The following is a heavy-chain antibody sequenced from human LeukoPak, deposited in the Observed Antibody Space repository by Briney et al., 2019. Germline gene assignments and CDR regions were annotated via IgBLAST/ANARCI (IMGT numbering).Heavy chain of an antibody. D-gene: IGHD5-18*01. CDR2: IYHSGTT. CDR1: GGSISSYD. J-gene: IGHJ4*02. CDR3: ARVRYGQAGFDY. V-gene: IGHV4-59*01. Sequence: SETLSLTCTVSGGSISSYDWSWIRQSPGKGLEWIGYIYHSGTTNYNPSLKSHVTISADRSKNQFSLKLTSVTAADTAVYYCARVRYGQAGFDYWGQGTLVTVSS.